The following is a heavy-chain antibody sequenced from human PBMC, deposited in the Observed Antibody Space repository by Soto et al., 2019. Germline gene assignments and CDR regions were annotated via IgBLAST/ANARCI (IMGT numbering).Heavy chain of an antibody. V-gene: IGHV4-59*08. CDR1: GGSINSYC. D-gene: IGHD4-4*01. CDR2: IFDSGNA. J-gene: IGHJ4*02. CDR3: ARHRRTTVAKFYFDN. Sequence: QVQLQESGPGLVKPSETLSLTCTVSGGSINSYCWSWIRQPPGKGLEWIAYIFDSGNANYNRSLKSRVTISVDTSKNQFSLKLTSVTAADTAVYYCARHRRTTVAKFYFDNWGQGALVTVSS.